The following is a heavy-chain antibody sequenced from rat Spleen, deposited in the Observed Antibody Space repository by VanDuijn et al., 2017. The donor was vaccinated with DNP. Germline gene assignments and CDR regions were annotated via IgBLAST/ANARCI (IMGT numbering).Heavy chain of an antibody. J-gene: IGHJ3*01. CDR1: GFTFSDYN. V-gene: IGHV5-7*01. CDR3: AIYFYSGDNWFGY. D-gene: IGHD1-1*01. CDR2: ISYDGDST. Sequence: EVQLVESGGGLVQPGRSLKLSCAASGFTFSDYNMAWVRQAPKKGLEWVATISYDGDSTYCRDSVKGRFIISRDNAKNTLFLHMNSLRSEDTATYYCAIYFYSGDNWFGYWGQGTLVTVSS.